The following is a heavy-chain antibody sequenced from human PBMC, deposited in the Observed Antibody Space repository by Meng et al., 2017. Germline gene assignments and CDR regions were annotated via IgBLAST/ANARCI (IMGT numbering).Heavy chain of an antibody. CDR3: ARGQDQYSSGWNAFAI. V-gene: IGHV3-21*01. CDR2: ISSSSSYI. Sequence: GGSLRLSCAASGFTFSSYSMNWVRQAPGKGLEWVSSISSSSSYIYYADSVKGRFTISRDNAKNSLYLQMNSLRAEDTAVYYCARGQDQYSSGWNAFAIWGQGTMVTVSS. J-gene: IGHJ3*02. D-gene: IGHD6-19*01. CDR1: GFTFSSYS.